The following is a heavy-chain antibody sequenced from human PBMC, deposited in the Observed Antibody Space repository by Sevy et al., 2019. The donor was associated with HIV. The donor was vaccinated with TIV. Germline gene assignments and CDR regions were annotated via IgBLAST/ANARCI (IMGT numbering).Heavy chain of an antibody. V-gene: IGHV3-7*01. J-gene: IGHJ4*02. D-gene: IGHD2-15*01. CDR2: IKQDGSEK. Sequence: GGSLRLSCAASGFTLSSRWMSWVRQAPGKGLEWVANIKQDGSEKYYVDSVKDRFTISRDNAKNSLYLQMTSLRAEDTAVYYCVPSGGGHAGYWGQGTLVTVSS. CDR1: GFTLSSRW. CDR3: VPSGGGHAGY.